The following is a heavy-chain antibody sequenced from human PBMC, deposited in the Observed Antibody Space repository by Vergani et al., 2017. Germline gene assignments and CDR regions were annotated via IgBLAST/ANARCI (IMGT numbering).Heavy chain of an antibody. CDR1: GFTLSNFG. CDR2: IGKDGINT. Sequence: QVQLVESAGGVVQPGGSLRLSCAASGFTLSNFGMHWIRQAPGKGLEWLAYIGKDGINTRYRDAVKGRFTVSRDNSKDILYLQMDSLRIEDTALYYFAQYLLDSTDGLPHSWGPGPLVIVSS. D-gene: IGHD2/OR15-2a*01. V-gene: IGHV3-30*02. CDR3: AQYLLDSTDGLPHS. J-gene: IGHJ4*02.